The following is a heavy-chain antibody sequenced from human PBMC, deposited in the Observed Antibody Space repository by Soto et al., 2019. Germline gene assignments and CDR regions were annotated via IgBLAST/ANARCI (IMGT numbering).Heavy chain of an antibody. V-gene: IGHV1-46*03. D-gene: IGHD6-19*01. CDR3: ARGAVAGQNYYYYMDG. J-gene: IGHJ6*03. CDR2: INPSGGST. Sequence: ASVKVSCKASGYTFTSYYMHWVRQAPGQGLEWMGIINPSGGSTSYAQKFQGRVTMTRDTSTSTVYMELSSLRSEDTAVYYCARGAVAGQNYYYYMDGWGKGTTVTVSS. CDR1: GYTFTSYY.